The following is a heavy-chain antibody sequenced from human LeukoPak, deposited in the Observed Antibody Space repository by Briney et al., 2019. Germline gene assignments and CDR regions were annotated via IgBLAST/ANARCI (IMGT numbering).Heavy chain of an antibody. CDR2: IYYSGST. J-gene: IGHJ4*02. V-gene: IGHV4-31*03. CDR1: GGSISSGGYY. CDR3: AREWVYNGAVAGTD. Sequence: SETLSLTCTVSGGSISSGGYYWSWIRQHPGKGLEWLGYIYYSGSTYYNPSLKSRVTISVDTSKNQFSLKLSSVTAADTAVYYCAREWVYNGAVAGTDWGQGTLVTVSS. D-gene: IGHD6-19*01.